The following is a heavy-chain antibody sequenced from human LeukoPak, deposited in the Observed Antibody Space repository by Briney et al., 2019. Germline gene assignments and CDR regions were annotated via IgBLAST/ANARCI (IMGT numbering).Heavy chain of an antibody. Sequence: HPGRSLRLSCAASGFTFSSYAMHWVRQAPGRGLEWVSAISNNGGRTDYADSVKGRFTISRDNSKSTLYLYMDSLRAEDTAVYYCARDEDTSALSEYWGQGTLVTVSS. CDR3: ARDEDTSALSEY. CDR2: ISNNGGRT. CDR1: GFTFSSYA. D-gene: IGHD2/OR15-2a*01. J-gene: IGHJ4*02. V-gene: IGHV3-23*01.